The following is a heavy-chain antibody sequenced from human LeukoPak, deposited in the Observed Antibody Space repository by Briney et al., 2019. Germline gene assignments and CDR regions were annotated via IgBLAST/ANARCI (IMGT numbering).Heavy chain of an antibody. CDR1: GFNFKNYW. CDR2: ISWNSGSI. V-gene: IGHV3-9*01. J-gene: IGHJ2*01. Sequence: GGSLRLSCAASGFNFKNYWMHWVRQAPGKGLEWVSGISWNSGSIGYADSVKGRFTISRDNAKNSLYLQMNSLRAEDTALYYCAKDRSTVIYWYFDLWGRGTLVTVSS. D-gene: IGHD4-17*01. CDR3: AKDRSTVIYWYFDL.